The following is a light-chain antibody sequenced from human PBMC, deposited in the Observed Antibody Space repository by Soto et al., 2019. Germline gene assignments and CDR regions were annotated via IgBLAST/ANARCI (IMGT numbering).Light chain of an antibody. J-gene: IGKJ3*01. CDR2: SAS. V-gene: IGKV1-27*01. CDR3: QEQYSGLPVA. CDR1: QGMDHS. Sequence: DIQMTQSPSSLSASIGDRVTITCRASQGMDHSLAWYQQKPGKVPTLLIYSASTLQSGVPSRFSGSGSGTDFTHNSTSLQPEDVATDYCQEQYSGLPVAFGTETKVDV.